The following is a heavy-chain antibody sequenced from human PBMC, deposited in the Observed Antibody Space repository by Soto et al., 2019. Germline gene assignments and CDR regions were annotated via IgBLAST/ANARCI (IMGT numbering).Heavy chain of an antibody. CDR2: IYYSGST. J-gene: IGHJ5*02. CDR3: ARVPTLNWFDP. Sequence: PSETLSLTCTVSGGSISSYYWSWIRQPPGKGLEWIGYIYYSGSTNYNPSLKSRVTISVDTSKNQYSLKLSSVTAADTAVYYCARVPTLNWFDPWGQRTLVSVSS. V-gene: IGHV4-59*01. CDR1: GGSISSYY.